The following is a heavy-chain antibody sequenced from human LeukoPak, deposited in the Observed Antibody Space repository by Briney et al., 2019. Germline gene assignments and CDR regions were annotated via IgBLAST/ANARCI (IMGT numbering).Heavy chain of an antibody. CDR1: GYTLTELS. V-gene: IGHV1-24*01. CDR2: FDPEDGET. D-gene: IGHD3-10*01. CDR3: ARAPHFFDARGSRYSFDS. Sequence: ASVKVSCKVSGYTLTELSMYWVRQAPGKGLEWMGGFDPEDGETVYAQMFQGRVTMTEDTSTDTAYMELSSLRSEDTAVYYCARAPHFFDARGSRYSFDSWGQGALVTVSS. J-gene: IGHJ4*02.